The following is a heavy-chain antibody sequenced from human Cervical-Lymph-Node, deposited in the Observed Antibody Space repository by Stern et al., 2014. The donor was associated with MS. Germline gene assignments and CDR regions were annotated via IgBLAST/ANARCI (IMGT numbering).Heavy chain of an antibody. Sequence: VQLVQSGSEVKKPGASVKVSCKASGYTFTNYGITWVRQAPGRGLEWMGWISAYNGDTNYAQNLQGRVTMTTDTSMTTDYMELRSLRSDDTAVYYCARTYVRAFDYWGQGSLVTVSS. J-gene: IGHJ4*02. CDR1: GYTFTNYG. CDR2: ISAYNGDT. CDR3: ARTYVRAFDY. D-gene: IGHD3-16*01. V-gene: IGHV1-18*01.